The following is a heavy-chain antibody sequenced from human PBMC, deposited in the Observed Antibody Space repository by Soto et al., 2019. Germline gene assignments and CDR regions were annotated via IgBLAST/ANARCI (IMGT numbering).Heavy chain of an antibody. Sequence: QEHLQESGPGLVRPSQTLSLTCTVSGASISSSRYHWRWIRQPPGKGLEWIGHTYDSGSAYYNPSRTGRVIKSVDTSKNQFPLILTSAAAADTCVYYCDGSYVNIGGRGSWGQGALVNVPS. CDR2: TYDSGSA. J-gene: IGHJ5*02. V-gene: IGHV4-30-4*01. D-gene: IGHD3-10*02. CDR1: GASISSSRYH. CDR3: DGSYVNIGGRGS.